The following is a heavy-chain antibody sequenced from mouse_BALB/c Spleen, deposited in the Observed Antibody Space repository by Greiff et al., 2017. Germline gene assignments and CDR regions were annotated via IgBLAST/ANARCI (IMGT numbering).Heavy chain of an antibody. CDR1: GFSLTGYG. CDR2: IWGDGST. D-gene: IGHD1-1*01. CDR3: ARDAPYGSSYGWFAY. J-gene: IGHJ3*01. V-gene: IGHV2-6-7*01. Sequence: VKLMESGPGLVAPSQSLSITCTVSGFSLTGYGVNWVRQPPGKGLEWLGMIWGDGSTDYNSALKSRLNISKDNSKSQVFLKMSSLQTDDTARYYCARDAPYGSSYGWFAYWGQGTLVTVSA.